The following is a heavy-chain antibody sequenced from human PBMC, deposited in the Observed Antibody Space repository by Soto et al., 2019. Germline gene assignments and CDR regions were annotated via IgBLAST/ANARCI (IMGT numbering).Heavy chain of an antibody. CDR2: IHGEGAGT. V-gene: IGHV3-23*01. J-gene: IGHJ5*02. CDR3: AKDGVPRNGDWDWFDP. CDR1: GFTFRNYA. Sequence: EVQLLESGGGLVQPGGSLRLSCAASGFTFRNYAMSWVRQTPGKGLEWVSSIHGEGAGTYYADSVKGRFTVSRDDSKERLYLQMSSLRVDDTAVYYCAKDGVPRNGDWDWFDPWGQGTLVTVAS. D-gene: IGHD3-10*01.